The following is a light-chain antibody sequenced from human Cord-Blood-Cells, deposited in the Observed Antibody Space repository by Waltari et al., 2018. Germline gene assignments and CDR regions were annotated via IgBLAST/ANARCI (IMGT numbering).Light chain of an antibody. CDR2: EGS. CDR1: SSDVGSYNL. V-gene: IGLV2-23*01. CDR3: CSYAGSSTYV. Sequence: QSALTQPASLSGSPGQSITISCTGTSSDVGSYNLVSWYQQHPGKAPKLMIYEGSKRPSGVSNRFFVSKSGNTASLTISGLQAEDDADYDCCSYAGSSTYVVGTGTKVTVL. J-gene: IGLJ1*01.